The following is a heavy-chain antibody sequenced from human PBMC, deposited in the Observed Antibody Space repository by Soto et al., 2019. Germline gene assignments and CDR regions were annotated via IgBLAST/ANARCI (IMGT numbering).Heavy chain of an antibody. CDR1: GYTFTSYG. CDR3: ARDDAPYYYDSSGYSDFDY. Sequence: QVQLVQSGAEVKKPGASVKVSCKASGYTFTSYGISWVRQAPGQGLEWMGWISAYNGNTNYAQKLQGRVTMTTDTSTSTAYMELRSLRSDDTAVYYCARDDAPYYYDSSGYSDFDYWGQGTLVTVSS. CDR2: ISAYNGNT. J-gene: IGHJ4*02. V-gene: IGHV1-18*04. D-gene: IGHD3-22*01.